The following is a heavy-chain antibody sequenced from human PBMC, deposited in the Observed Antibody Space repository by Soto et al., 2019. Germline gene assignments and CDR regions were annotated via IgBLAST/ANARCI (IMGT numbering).Heavy chain of an antibody. J-gene: IGHJ3*01. Sequence: QVQLQESGPGLVKPSETLSLTCTVSGGSIIAFYWTWIRQPPGKGLEWIGYISYSGNTKYNPSLKSRVTMSLDTSENQFSLRLSSVTTADTAVYYCARSFSSAWHHSFHVWGQGTMVTVSS. CDR3: ARSFSSAWHHSFHV. D-gene: IGHD6-19*01. CDR1: GGSIIAFY. CDR2: ISYSGNT. V-gene: IGHV4-59*01.